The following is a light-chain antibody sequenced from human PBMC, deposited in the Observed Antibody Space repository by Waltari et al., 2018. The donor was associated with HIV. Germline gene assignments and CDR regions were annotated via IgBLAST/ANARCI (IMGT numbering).Light chain of an antibody. Sequence: QSALTQPPSASGSPGPSVTISCTGTSSDVGGYTYVSWYQQHPGKAPKLMIYEGSKRPSGVPDRFSGSKSGNTASLTVSGLQAEDEADYYCSSYAGSNNLLFGGGTKLTVL. CDR1: SSDVGGYTY. J-gene: IGLJ2*01. CDR3: SSYAGSNNLL. V-gene: IGLV2-8*01. CDR2: EGS.